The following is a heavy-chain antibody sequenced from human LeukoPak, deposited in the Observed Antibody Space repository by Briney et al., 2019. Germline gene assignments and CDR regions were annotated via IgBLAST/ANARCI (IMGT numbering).Heavy chain of an antibody. Sequence: ASVKVSCKASGGTFSSYAISWMRQAPGQGLEWMGRIIPIFGTANYAQKFQGRVTITTDESTSTAYMELSSLRSEDTAVYYCARGGLVVGVSNWFDPWGQGTLVTVSS. CDR3: ARGGLVVGVSNWFDP. J-gene: IGHJ5*02. CDR2: IIPIFGTA. CDR1: GGTFSSYA. D-gene: IGHD2-2*01. V-gene: IGHV1-69*05.